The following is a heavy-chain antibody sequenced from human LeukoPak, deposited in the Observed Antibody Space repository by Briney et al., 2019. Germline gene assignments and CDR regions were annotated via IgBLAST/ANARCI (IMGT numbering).Heavy chain of an antibody. CDR2: IGTAGDT. CDR3: ARVAKERVGGVYYFDY. J-gene: IGHJ4*02. D-gene: IGHD1-1*01. V-gene: IGHV3-13*01. CDR1: GFTFSDYD. Sequence: GGSLRLSCAASGFTFSDYDMHWVRQPTGKGLEWVAAIGTAGDTYYTGSVEGRFTISRENAKNSLYLQMNSLRAGDTAVYYCARVAKERVGGVYYFDYWGQGTLVTVSS.